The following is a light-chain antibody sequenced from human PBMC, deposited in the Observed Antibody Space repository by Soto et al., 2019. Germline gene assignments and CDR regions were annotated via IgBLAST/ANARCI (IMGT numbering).Light chain of an antibody. CDR2: DAS. J-gene: IGKJ1*01. CDR1: QSVSSY. Sequence: EIVLTQSPATLSLSPGERATLSCRASQSVSSYLAWYQHKPGQAPRLLIYDASNRATGIPARFSGSGSGTDFTLTIRSLEPEDFAVYYCQQRPNWPPWTLGQGTKVEIK. CDR3: QQRPNWPPWT. V-gene: IGKV3-11*01.